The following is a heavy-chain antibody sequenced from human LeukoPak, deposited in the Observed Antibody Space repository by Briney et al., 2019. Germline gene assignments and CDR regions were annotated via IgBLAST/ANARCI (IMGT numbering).Heavy chain of an antibody. J-gene: IGHJ6*03. CDR1: GFTFSSYS. D-gene: IGHD1-26*01. CDR2: ISSSSSYI. V-gene: IGHV3-21*04. Sequence: GGSLRLSCAASGFTFSSYSMNWVRQAPGKGLEWVSSISSSSSYIYYADSVKGRFTTSRDNAKNSLYLQMNSLRAEDTAVYYCAKTGYSGSYYYYYYMDVWGKGTTVTVSS. CDR3: AKTGYSGSYYYYYYMDV.